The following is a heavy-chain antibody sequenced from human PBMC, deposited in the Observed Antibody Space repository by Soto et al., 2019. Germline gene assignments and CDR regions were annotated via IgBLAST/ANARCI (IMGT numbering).Heavy chain of an antibody. CDR3: ARVFPIAVAGTGY. Sequence: GASVKVSCKASGYTFTSYAMHWVRQAPGQRLEWMGWINAGNGNTKYSQKFQGRVTITRDTSASTAYMELSSLRSEDTAVYYCARVFPIAVAGTGYWGQGTLVTVSS. J-gene: IGHJ4*02. CDR1: GYTFTSYA. CDR2: INAGNGNT. V-gene: IGHV1-3*01. D-gene: IGHD6-19*01.